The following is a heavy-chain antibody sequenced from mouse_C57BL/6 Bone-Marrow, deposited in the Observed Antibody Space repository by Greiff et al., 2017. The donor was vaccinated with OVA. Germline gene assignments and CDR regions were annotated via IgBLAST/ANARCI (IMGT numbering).Heavy chain of an antibody. CDR3: ARHGTWFAY. Sequence: EVMLVESGGDLVKPGGSLKLSCAASGFTFSSYGMSWVRQTPDKRLEWVATISSGGSYTYYPDSVKGRFTISRDNAKNTLYLQMSILKSEDTAMYYCARHGTWFAYWGQGTLVTVSA. J-gene: IGHJ3*01. CDR1: GFTFSSYG. V-gene: IGHV5-6*02. CDR2: ISSGGSYT.